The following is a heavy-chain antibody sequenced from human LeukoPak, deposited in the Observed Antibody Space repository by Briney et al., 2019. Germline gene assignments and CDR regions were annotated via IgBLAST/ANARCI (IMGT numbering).Heavy chain of an antibody. CDR2: IIPIFGTA. Sequence: SVKVSCKASGGTFSSYAISWVRQTPGQGLEWMGGIIPIFGTANYAQKFQGRVTITTDESTSTAYMELSSLRSEDTAVYYCARAPEAYCSSTSCYLYYYYYMYVWGKGTTVTVSS. CDR1: GGTFSSYA. D-gene: IGHD2-2*01. V-gene: IGHV1-69*05. J-gene: IGHJ6*03. CDR3: ARAPEAYCSSTSCYLYYYYYMYV.